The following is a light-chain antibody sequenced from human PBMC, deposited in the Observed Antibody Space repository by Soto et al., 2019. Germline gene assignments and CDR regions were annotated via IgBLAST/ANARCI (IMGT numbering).Light chain of an antibody. CDR2: EVN. CDR3: SSYTSSSTLV. Sequence: QSVLTQPASVSGSPGQSITISCTGTSSDVGGYNYVSWYQQHPDRAPKLMIYEVNNRPSGLSNRFSGSKSGNTASLTISGLQAEDEADYYCSSYTSSSTLVFGGGTKLTVL. J-gene: IGLJ2*01. CDR1: SSDVGGYNY. V-gene: IGLV2-14*01.